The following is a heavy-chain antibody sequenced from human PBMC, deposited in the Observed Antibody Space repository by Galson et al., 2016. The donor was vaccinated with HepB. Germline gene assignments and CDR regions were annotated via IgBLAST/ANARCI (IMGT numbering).Heavy chain of an antibody. J-gene: IGHJ4*02. CDR2: ISTVGSTI. V-gene: IGHV3-48*02. CDR3: AREGTSFDY. Sequence: SLRLSCAASGFTFSYYSMNWVRQAPGKGLEWIAYISTVGSTIHYSDSVRGRFTISRDNDKTLLYLQMNSLRDEDTAVYYCAREGTSFDYWGQGTLVGVSS. CDR1: GFTFSYYS. D-gene: IGHD1-1*01.